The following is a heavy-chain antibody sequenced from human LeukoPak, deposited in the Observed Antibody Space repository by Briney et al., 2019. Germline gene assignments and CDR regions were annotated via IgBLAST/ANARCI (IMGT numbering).Heavy chain of an antibody. V-gene: IGHV3-23*01. CDR2: ISGSGGST. Sequence: GGSLRLSCAASGFTFSSYAMSWVRQAPGKGLEWVSAISGSGGSTYYADSVKGRFTISRDNSKNSLYLQMNSLRAEDTAVYYCARGRYCSSTSCHYFDYWGQGTLVTVSS. J-gene: IGHJ4*02. CDR1: GFTFSSYA. D-gene: IGHD2-2*01. CDR3: ARGRYCSSTSCHYFDY.